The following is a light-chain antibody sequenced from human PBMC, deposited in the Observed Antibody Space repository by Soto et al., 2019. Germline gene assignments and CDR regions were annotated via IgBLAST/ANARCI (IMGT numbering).Light chain of an antibody. CDR1: SSDVGGNKY. V-gene: IGLV2-14*01. J-gene: IGLJ1*01. CDR3: ASSTSDSLYV. Sequence: QSVLTQPASVSGSPGQSITISCTGTSSDVGGNKYVSWYQQYPGKVPKLLINKVTTRPSGVSYRFSGSKSGNTASLTISALLAEDEADYFCASSTSDSLYVFGTGTKVTV. CDR2: KVT.